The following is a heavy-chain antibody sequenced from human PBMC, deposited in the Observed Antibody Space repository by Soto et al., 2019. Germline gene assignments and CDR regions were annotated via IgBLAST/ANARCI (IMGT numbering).Heavy chain of an antibody. CDR1: GGSISSSSYY. D-gene: IGHD3-3*01. Sequence: SETLSLTCTVSGGSISSSSYYWGWIRQPPGKGLEWIGSIYYSGSTYYNPSLKSRVTISVDTSKNQFSLKLSSVTAADTAVYYCASLRITIFGVAPPYFDYWGQGTLVTVSS. CDR3: ASLRITIFGVAPPYFDY. CDR2: IYYSGST. V-gene: IGHV4-39*01. J-gene: IGHJ4*02.